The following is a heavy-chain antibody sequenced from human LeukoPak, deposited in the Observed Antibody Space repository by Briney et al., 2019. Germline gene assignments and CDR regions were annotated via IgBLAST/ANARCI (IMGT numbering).Heavy chain of an antibody. J-gene: IGHJ4*02. Sequence: GESLKISCKGSGYRFTNYWIGWVRQMPGKGLEWMGIIYPGDSETRYSPSFQGQVTISADRSISTAYLQWSSLKASDTAMYYCARRRDLYSGSYYPFDYWGQGTLVTVSS. CDR1: GYRFTNYW. CDR2: IYPGDSET. V-gene: IGHV5-51*01. D-gene: IGHD1-26*01. CDR3: ARRRDLYSGSYYPFDY.